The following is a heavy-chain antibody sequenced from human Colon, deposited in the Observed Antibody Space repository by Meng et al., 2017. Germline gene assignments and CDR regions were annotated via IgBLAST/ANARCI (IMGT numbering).Heavy chain of an antibody. V-gene: IGHV4-4*02. CDR2: FHYTGPI. J-gene: IGHJ4*02. Sequence: QWQLREPGPGRVKPLSTLSLTSGVSGVSVTSGQFWTWVRQPPGKGLEWIGEFHYTGPINYKPSLMSRVTISVDASRNQFSLRLTSVTAADTAVYYCAASSGWYRIDSWGQGTLVTVSS. CDR1: GVSVTSGQF. CDR3: AASSGWYRIDS. D-gene: IGHD6-19*01.